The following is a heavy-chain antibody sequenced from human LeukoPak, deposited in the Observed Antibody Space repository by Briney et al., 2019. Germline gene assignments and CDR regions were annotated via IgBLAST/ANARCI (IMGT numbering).Heavy chain of an antibody. V-gene: IGHV3-30-3*01. D-gene: IGHD3-10*01. Sequence: GGSLRLSCAASGFTFSSYAMHWVRQAPGKGLEWVAVISYDGSNKYYADSVKGRFTISRDNSENTLYLQMNSLRAEDTAVYYCARDHGFGEYFDYWGQGTLVTVSS. CDR3: ARDHGFGEYFDY. J-gene: IGHJ4*02. CDR1: GFTFSSYA. CDR2: ISYDGSNK.